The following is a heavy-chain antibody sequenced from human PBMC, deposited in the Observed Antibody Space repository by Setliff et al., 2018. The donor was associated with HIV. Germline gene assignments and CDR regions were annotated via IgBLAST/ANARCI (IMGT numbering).Heavy chain of an antibody. J-gene: IGHJ4*02. CDR2: IYWDDDK. D-gene: IGHD7-27*01. V-gene: IGHV2-5*02. CDR1: GFSLTTSGVG. CDR3: AHRGTGGYSFDY. Sequence: GSGPTLVNPTQTLTLTCTFSGFSLTTSGVGVGWIRQPPGKALEWLALIYWDDDKRYRPSLKNRVTITKDTAKNLVVLTMTNMDPVDTATYYCAHRGTGGYSFDYWGQGTLVTVSS.